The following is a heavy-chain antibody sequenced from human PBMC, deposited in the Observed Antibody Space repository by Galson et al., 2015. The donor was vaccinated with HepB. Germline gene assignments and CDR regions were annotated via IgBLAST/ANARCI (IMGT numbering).Heavy chain of an antibody. CDR1: GFTFSRHA. CDR3: ARDKDGTWGYNNNWGFSALDY. Sequence: SLRLSCAASGFTFSRHAMHWVRQAPGKGLEWVAVISFDGSNTYYADSVKGRFTISRDTSKNTLFLQMNSLRAEDTAVYYCARDKDGTWGYNNNWGFSALDYWGQGTLVTVSS. V-gene: IGHV3-30-3*01. D-gene: IGHD6-13*01. CDR2: ISFDGSNT. J-gene: IGHJ4*02.